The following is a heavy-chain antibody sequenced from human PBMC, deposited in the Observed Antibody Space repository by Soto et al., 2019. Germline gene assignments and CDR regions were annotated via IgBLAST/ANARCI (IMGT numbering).Heavy chain of an antibody. CDR3: ARLTTMIISLNMDV. D-gene: IGHD3-22*01. Sequence: GESLKISCKGSGYSCTTYWISWVRQMPGKGLEWMGRIDPSDSYTNYSPSFQGHVTISADKSISTAYLQWSSLKASDTAMYYCARLTTMIISLNMDVWGLGTTVTVSS. J-gene: IGHJ6*02. CDR1: GYSCTTYW. CDR2: IDPSDSYT. V-gene: IGHV5-10-1*01.